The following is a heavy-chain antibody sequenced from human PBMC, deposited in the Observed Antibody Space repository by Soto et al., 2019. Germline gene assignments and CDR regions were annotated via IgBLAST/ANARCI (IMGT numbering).Heavy chain of an antibody. V-gene: IGHV1-3*04. D-gene: IGHD3-9*01. CDR1: VYTLTTYA. J-gene: IGHJ4*02. CDR3: AREWYDILTGYYCDY. Sequence: ASVTVSCKASVYTLTTYAIHWVRQAPEQGLEWMGWINTGNGNTKYSQKFQGRVTITRDTSASTAYMELSSLRSEDTAVYYCAREWYDILTGYYCDYWGQGTLVTVSS. CDR2: INTGNGNT.